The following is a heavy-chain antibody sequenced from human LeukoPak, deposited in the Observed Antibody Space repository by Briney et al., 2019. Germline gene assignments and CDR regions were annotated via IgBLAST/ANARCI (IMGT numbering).Heavy chain of an antibody. D-gene: IGHD3-3*01. CDR2: IKQDGSEK. J-gene: IGHJ4*02. CDR1: GFTFSSYW. Sequence: GGSLRLSCAASGFTFSSYWMSWVRQAPGKGLEWVANIKQDGSEKYYVDSVKGRFSISRDNAKNSLYLQMNSLRAEDTAVYYCARGRSWSGYFGVDYWGQGTLVTVST. CDR3: ARGRSWSGYFGVDY. V-gene: IGHV3-7*01.